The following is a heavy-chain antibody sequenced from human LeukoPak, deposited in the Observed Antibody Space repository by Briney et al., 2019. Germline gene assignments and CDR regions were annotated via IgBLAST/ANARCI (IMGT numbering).Heavy chain of an antibody. CDR1: GFTLRVNY. D-gene: IGHD6-19*01. CDR2: IYSDGTT. J-gene: IGHJ6*02. CDR3: ARCKGGWSDHFYGMDV. Sequence: GGSLKLSCVASGFTLRVNYMTWIRQTPGRGLEWVSVIYSDGTTKYADSAKGRFTISRDNSKSMVYLQMDRLRAEDTAVYYCARCKGGWSDHFYGMDVWGQGTTVTVSS. V-gene: IGHV3-53*01.